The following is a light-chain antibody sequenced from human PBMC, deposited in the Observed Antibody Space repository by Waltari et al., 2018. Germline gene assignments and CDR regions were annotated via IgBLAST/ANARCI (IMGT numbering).Light chain of an antibody. CDR2: RIS. Sequence: DIQMTQAPSSLSASIGDRVIITCRASENIANYVSWYRQKPGTDPELLSYRISSLQSGVPSRFSGGGSGTDFTLTISRLQPEDFATYICQQSYSRPPTFGQGTKVEIK. J-gene: IGKJ2*01. CDR1: ENIANY. V-gene: IGKV1-39*01. CDR3: QQSYSRPPT.